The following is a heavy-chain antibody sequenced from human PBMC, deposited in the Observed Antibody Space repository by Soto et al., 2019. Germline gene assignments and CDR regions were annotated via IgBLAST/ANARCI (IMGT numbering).Heavy chain of an antibody. V-gene: IGHV4-30-4*01. CDR3: ARERPDGARLDP. D-gene: IGHD6-6*01. CDR1: GGSISSGDYY. CDR2: IYYSGST. Sequence: QVQLQESGPGLVKPSQTLSLTCTVSGGSISSGDYYWSWIRQPPGKGLEWIGYIYYSGSTYYNPSLKSRVTISVDTSKNQVSLRLSSVTAADTAVYYCARERPDGARLDPWGQGTLVTVSS. J-gene: IGHJ5*02.